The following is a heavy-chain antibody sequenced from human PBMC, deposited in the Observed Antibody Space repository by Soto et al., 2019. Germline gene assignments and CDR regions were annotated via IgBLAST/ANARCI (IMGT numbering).Heavy chain of an antibody. D-gene: IGHD6-13*01. J-gene: IGHJ4*02. Sequence: QVQLVESGGGVVQPGRSLRLSCAASGFTFSSYGMHWVRQAPGKGLEWGAVIWYDGSNKYYADSVKGRFTISRDNSKNTLYLQMNSLRAEDTAVYYCARGCTYSSSWFCHFDYWGQATLVTVSS. V-gene: IGHV3-33*01. CDR2: IWYDGSNK. CDR1: GFTFSSYG. CDR3: ARGCTYSSSWFCHFDY.